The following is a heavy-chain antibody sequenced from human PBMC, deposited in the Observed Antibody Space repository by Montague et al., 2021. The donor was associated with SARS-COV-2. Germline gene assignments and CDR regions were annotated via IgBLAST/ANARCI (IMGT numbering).Heavy chain of an antibody. CDR3: ASGADDYYYAMDV. J-gene: IGHJ6*02. V-gene: IGHV4-59*01. Sequence: SETLSLTCTVSSGPISTYYWSWIPQPPGKGLEWMGYVYYSGSTNYNPSLKSRVTISVDTSKNQFSLKLRYVTAADTAVYYCASGADDYYYAMDVWGQGTTVTVSS. CDR1: SGPISTYY. D-gene: IGHD3-10*01. CDR2: VYYSGST.